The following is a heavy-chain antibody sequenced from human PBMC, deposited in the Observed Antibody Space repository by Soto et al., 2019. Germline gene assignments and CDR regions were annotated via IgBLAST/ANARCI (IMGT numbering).Heavy chain of an antibody. V-gene: IGHV1-69*12. CDR1: GGTFSNSA. CDR3: ARDKDRLQLGGNYYYFLDV. CDR2: IMPIFRTP. Sequence: QVQLEQSGAEVKQPGSSVRVSCKASGGTFSNSAISWVRQAPGQGLEWMGGIMPIFRTPDYAQKFQGRVTLTADESTSTAYMELHGLTSDDTAVYCCARDKDRLQLGGNYYYFLDVWGQGTTVTVSS. J-gene: IGHJ6*02. D-gene: IGHD5-12*01.